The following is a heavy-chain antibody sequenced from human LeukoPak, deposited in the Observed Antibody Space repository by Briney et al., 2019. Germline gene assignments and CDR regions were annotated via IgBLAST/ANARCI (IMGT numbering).Heavy chain of an antibody. J-gene: IGHJ4*02. CDR3: ARSDYSNGYYYFDY. CDR2: IYYSGST. V-gene: IGHV4-59*12. Sequence: PSETLSLTCTVSGGSISSYYWSWIRQPPGKGLEWIGYIYYSGSTNYNPSLKSRVTISVDTSNHQFSLNLSSVTAADTAVYYCARSDYSNGYYYFDYWGQGTLVTVSS. D-gene: IGHD6-19*01. CDR1: GGSISSYY.